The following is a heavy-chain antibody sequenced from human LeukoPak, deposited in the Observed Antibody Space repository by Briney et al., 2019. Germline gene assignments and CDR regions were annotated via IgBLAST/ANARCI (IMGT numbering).Heavy chain of an antibody. D-gene: IGHD1-20*01. Sequence: SETLSLTCTVSGGSFSSYYWSWIRQSPGKGLEWIGYIYYSGSTDYNPSLKSRVTISVDTSKNQFSLKLSSVTAADTAVYYCARELITKADAFDIWGQGTMVTVSS. CDR1: GGSFSSYY. J-gene: IGHJ3*02. CDR3: ARELITKADAFDI. V-gene: IGHV4-59*01. CDR2: IYYSGST.